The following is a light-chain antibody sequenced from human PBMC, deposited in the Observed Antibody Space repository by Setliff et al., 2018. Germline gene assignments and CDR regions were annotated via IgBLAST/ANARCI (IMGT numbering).Light chain of an antibody. Sequence: SYELTQPPSVSVSPGQTASITCSRHQLGDKYGCWYQQKPGQSPVLVIYEDIKRPPGIPERFSASRSGNTATLTISGTQAMDEADYYCQAWDSSTVVFGGGTKVTVL. CDR1: QLGDKY. CDR3: QAWDSSTVV. V-gene: IGLV3-1*01. CDR2: EDI. J-gene: IGLJ2*01.